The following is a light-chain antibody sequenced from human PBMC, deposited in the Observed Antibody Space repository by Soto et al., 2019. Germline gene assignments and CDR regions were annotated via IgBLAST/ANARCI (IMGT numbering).Light chain of an antibody. CDR2: GAS. V-gene: IGKV3-20*01. CDR3: QQYGSSPFT. J-gene: IGKJ3*01. Sequence: EIVLTQSPGTLSLSPGEIATLSCRASQSVSSSYLAWYQQKPGQAPRLLIYGASSRATGIPDRFSGSGSGTEFTLTISRLEPEDFAVYYCQQYGSSPFTCGPGTKVDIK. CDR1: QSVSSSY.